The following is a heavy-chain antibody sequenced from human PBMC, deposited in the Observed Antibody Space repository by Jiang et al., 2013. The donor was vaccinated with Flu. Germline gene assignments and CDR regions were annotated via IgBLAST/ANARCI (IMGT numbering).Heavy chain of an antibody. J-gene: IGHJ3*02. Sequence: SWIRQPPGKGLEWIGYIYYSGSTNYNPSLKSRVTISVDTSKNQFSLKLNSVTAADTAVYYCARDRSAAQFGVANWYTFDIWGQGTMVTVSS. CDR3: ARDRSAAQFGVANWYTFDI. V-gene: IGHV4-59*01. D-gene: IGHD1/OR15-1a*01. CDR2: IYYSGST.